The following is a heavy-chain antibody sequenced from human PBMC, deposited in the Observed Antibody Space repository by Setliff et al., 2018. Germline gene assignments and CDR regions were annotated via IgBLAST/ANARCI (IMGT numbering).Heavy chain of an antibody. CDR1: GFTFSSYS. J-gene: IGHJ3*02. CDR2: ISSSSSYI. V-gene: IGHV3-21*01. Sequence: GGSLRLSCAASGFTFSSYSMNWVRQAPGKGLEWVSSISSSSSYIYYADSVKGRFTISRDNAKNSLYLQMNSLRAEDTAVYYCARDWATRAFDIWGQGTRVTVSS. CDR3: ARDWATRAFDI. D-gene: IGHD5-12*01.